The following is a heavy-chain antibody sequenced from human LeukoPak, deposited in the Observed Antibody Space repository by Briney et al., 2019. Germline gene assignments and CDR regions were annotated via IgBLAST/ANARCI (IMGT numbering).Heavy chain of an antibody. CDR1: GYNFDNYW. J-gene: IGHJ4*02. V-gene: IGHV5-51*01. D-gene: IGHD6-6*01. CDR3: ARLSSSSDY. CDR2: IFPGDSNT. Sequence: GESLKTSCKGSGYNFDNYWIAWVRQMPGKGLEWMGIIFPGDSNTRYSPSFQGQVTISADKSINTAYLQWSSLKASDTAIYYCARLSSSSDYWGQGTLVTVSS.